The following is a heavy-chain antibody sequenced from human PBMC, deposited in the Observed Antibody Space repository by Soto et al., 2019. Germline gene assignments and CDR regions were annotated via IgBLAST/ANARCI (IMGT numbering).Heavy chain of an antibody. CDR2: IYYSGST. Sequence: QLQLQESGPGLVKPSETLSLTCTVSGGSISSSSYYWGWIRQPPGKGLEWIGSIYYSGSTYYNPSLKRRVTISVDTSKNQFSLKLSSVTAADTAVYCCAGPHDYGDYFDYWGQGTLVTVSS. CDR3: AGPHDYGDYFDY. D-gene: IGHD4-17*01. CDR1: GGSISSSSYY. J-gene: IGHJ4*02. V-gene: IGHV4-39*01.